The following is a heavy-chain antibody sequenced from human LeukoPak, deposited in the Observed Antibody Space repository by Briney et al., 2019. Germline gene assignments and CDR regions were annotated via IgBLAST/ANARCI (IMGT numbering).Heavy chain of an antibody. J-gene: IGHJ4*02. D-gene: IGHD3-9*01. Sequence: ASVKVSCKASGYTFTSYGISWVRQAPGQGLEWMGWISAYNGNTNYAQKLQGRVTMTTDTSTSTAYMELRSLRSEDTAVYYCARDSDILTGYYPFDYWGQGTLVTVSS. CDR1: GYTFTSYG. CDR2: ISAYNGNT. V-gene: IGHV1-18*01. CDR3: ARDSDILTGYYPFDY.